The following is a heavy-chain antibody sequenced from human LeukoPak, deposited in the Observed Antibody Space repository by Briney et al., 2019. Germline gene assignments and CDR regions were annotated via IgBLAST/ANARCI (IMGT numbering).Heavy chain of an antibody. Sequence: SETLSLTCTVSGGSIRTYYWSWVRQPPGKGLEWIGYVSDSGSTNYNPSLNSRVTISLDTSNNRFSLKLNSVTAADTAVYYCARGGRAPGRYGGYDYWHFDHWGQGTLVTVSS. D-gene: IGHD5-12*01. CDR3: ARGGRAPGRYGGYDYWHFDH. CDR2: VSDSGST. CDR1: GGSIRTYY. J-gene: IGHJ4*02. V-gene: IGHV4-59*08.